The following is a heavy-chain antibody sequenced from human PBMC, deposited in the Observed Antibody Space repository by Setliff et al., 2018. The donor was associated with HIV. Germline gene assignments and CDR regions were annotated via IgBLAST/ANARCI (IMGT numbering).Heavy chain of an antibody. Sequence: SETLSLTCTVSGDPISSGDYYWSWIRQPPGKGLEWIGNIYYSGSTYYNPSLKSRVTISVDTSKNRFSLRLTSVTAADTAVYYCARTKADGYNGVFDSWGQGTLVTVSS. CDR2: IYYSGST. V-gene: IGHV4-30-4*08. CDR1: GDPISSGDYY. J-gene: IGHJ4*02. D-gene: IGHD5-12*01. CDR3: ARTKADGYNGVFDS.